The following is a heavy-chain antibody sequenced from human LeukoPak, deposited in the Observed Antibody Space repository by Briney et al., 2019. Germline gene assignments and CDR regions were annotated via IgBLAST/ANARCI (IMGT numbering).Heavy chain of an antibody. J-gene: IGHJ4*02. CDR1: GGSVSSGGYF. CDR3: ARSSRGYSGHDSGY. Sequence: SETLSLTCTVSGGSVSSGGYFWSWIRQPPGKGLEWIAYIYCTGSTNYAPSLKSRDTISADTSKNQFSLRLNSVTAADTAVYYCARSSRGYSGHDSGYWGPGTLVTVSS. V-gene: IGHV4-61*08. D-gene: IGHD5-12*01. CDR2: IYCTGST.